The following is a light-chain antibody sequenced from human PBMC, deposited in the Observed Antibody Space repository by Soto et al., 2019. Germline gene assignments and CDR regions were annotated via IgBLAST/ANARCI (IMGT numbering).Light chain of an antibody. J-gene: IGKJ5*01. CDR2: GAS. CDR3: HQYGSSLPIT. V-gene: IGKV3-20*01. CDR1: QSVSSSY. Sequence: EIVLTQSPGTLSLSPGERATLSCRASQSVSSSYIAWYQQKPGQAPRLLIYGASIRATGIPDRFSGSGSGTDFTLTSSRLEPEDFAVYYCHQYGSSLPITFGQGTRLEIK.